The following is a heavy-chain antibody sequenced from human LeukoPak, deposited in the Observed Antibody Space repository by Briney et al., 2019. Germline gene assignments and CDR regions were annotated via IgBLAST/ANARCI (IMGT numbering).Heavy chain of an antibody. Sequence: ASVKVSCKASGYTFTSYAIHWVRQAPGQGLEWMGWINTNTGNPTYAQGFTGRFVFSLDTSVSTAYLQISSLKAEDTAVYYCGRVVGCGGDCYSGISDYWGQGRLVSVSS. CDR3: GRVVGCGGDCYSGISDY. CDR1: GYTFTSYA. D-gene: IGHD2-21*02. V-gene: IGHV7-4-1*02. CDR2: INTNTGNP. J-gene: IGHJ4*02.